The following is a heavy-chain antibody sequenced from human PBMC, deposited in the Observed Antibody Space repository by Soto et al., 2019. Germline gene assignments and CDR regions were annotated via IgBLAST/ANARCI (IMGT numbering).Heavy chain of an antibody. Sequence: QVQLVQSGAEVKKPGASVKVSCKASGYTFTSYGITWVRQAPGQGLEWMGWVSAYNGDTNYAQNLQGRVTMTTDTSTSTAYMELRSLRSDDTAVYYCARDYDYVWGSYRHTCNYWGQGTLVTVSS. CDR1: GYTFTSYG. D-gene: IGHD3-16*02. V-gene: IGHV1-18*01. CDR3: ARDYDYVWGSYRHTCNY. CDR2: VSAYNGDT. J-gene: IGHJ4*02.